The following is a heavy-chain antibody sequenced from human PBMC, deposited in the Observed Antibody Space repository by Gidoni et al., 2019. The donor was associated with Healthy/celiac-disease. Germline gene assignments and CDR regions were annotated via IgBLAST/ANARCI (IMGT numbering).Heavy chain of an antibody. Sequence: QVQLQQWGAGLLKPSATLSLTCAVSGGSFSGYYWSWIRQPPGKGLEWIGEINHSGSTNYNPSLKSRVTISVDTSKNQFSLKLSSVTAADTAVYYCASGRRGYSYGPFVYWGQGTLVTVSS. D-gene: IGHD5-18*01. CDR1: GGSFSGYY. V-gene: IGHV4-34*01. CDR2: INHSGST. J-gene: IGHJ4*02. CDR3: ASGRRGYSYGPFVY.